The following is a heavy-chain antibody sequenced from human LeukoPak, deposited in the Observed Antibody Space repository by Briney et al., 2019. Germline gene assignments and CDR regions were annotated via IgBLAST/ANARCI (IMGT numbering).Heavy chain of an antibody. V-gene: IGHV3-53*01. D-gene: IGHD3-10*01. CDR3: ASLIWFGDLDI. CDR2: IYSGGST. CDR1: GFNSSSNH. J-gene: IGHJ3*02. Sequence: PGGSLRLSCAASGFNSSSNHRSWVRQAPGKGLEWVSVIYSGGSTYYADSVKGRFTISRDNSKNTLYLQMHSLRAEDTAVYYCASLIWFGDLDIWGQGTMVTVSS.